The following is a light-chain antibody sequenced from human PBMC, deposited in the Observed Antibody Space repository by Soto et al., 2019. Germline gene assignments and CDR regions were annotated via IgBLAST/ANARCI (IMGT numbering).Light chain of an antibody. CDR1: QSISSW. J-gene: IGKJ1*01. CDR3: QQYHTWWT. V-gene: IGKV1-5*03. CDR2: NAS. Sequence: DIQMTQSPSTLSASVGDRVTITCRASQSISSWLAWYQQKPGKAPKILIYNASSLESGVPSRFSGSGSGTEFTLTISSLQPDDFATYYCQQYHTWWTFGQGTKVEI.